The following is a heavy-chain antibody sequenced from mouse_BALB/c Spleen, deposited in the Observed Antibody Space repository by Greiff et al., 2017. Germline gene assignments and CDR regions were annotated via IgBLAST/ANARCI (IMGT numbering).Heavy chain of an antibody. D-gene: IGHD4-1*01. CDR2: IDPENGNT. J-gene: IGHJ4*01. V-gene: IGHV14-1*02. CDR3: ARWNLGRGDYYAMDY. CDR1: GFNIKDYY. Sequence: VQLQQYGAELVRPGALVKLSCKASGFNIKDYYMHWGKQRPEQGLEWIGWIDPENGNTISDPKFQGKASITADTSSNTAYLQLSSLTSADTAVYYCARWNLGRGDYYAMDYWGQGTSVTVSS.